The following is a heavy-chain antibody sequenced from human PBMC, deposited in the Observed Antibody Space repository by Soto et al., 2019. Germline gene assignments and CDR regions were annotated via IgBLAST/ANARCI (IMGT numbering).Heavy chain of an antibody. V-gene: IGHV3-53*01. CDR3: AKAGGSSGWLPYAFDI. J-gene: IGHJ3*02. CDR1: GFTVRGNY. Sequence: EGSLRLPCASSGFTVRGNYLRWFRQAPGKGLEWVSVIYSGGSTYYADSVKGRFTISRDNAKNSLYLQMNSLRAEDTAVYYCAKAGGSSGWLPYAFDILGQGTMVTV. CDR2: IYSGGST. D-gene: IGHD6-19*01.